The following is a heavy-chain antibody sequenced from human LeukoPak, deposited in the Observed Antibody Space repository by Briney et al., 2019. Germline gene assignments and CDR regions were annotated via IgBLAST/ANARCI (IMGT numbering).Heavy chain of an antibody. J-gene: IGHJ1*01. CDR3: ASSSWSSEYFHY. CDR2: IWNDGSKK. CDR1: GFSFRSYG. D-gene: IGHD6-13*01. V-gene: IGHV3-33*01. Sequence: PGGSLRLSCGASGFSFRSYGMYWVRQAPGEGLECVAIIWNDGSKKYYADSVKGRFTISRDNSKNTLTLQMDSLRAEDTAVYFCASSSWSSEYFHYWGQGTLVTVSS.